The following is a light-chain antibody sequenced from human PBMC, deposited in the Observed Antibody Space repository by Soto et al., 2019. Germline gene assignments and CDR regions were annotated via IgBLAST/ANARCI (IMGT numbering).Light chain of an antibody. CDR3: QQYNNWPPVA. Sequence: EIVMQQSTGTLSVSPGERFTPSGLASQSVSSSYLAWYQQKPGQAPRLLIYGASTRATGIPARFSGSGSGTEFTLTISSLQSEDFAVYYCQQYNNWPPVAVGQGTRLEIK. J-gene: IGKJ5*01. CDR2: GAS. CDR1: QSVSSSY. V-gene: IGKV3-15*01.